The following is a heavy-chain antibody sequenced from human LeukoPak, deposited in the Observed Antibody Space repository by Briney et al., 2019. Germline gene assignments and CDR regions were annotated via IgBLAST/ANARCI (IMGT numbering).Heavy chain of an antibody. V-gene: IGHV1-8*01. D-gene: IGHD6-13*01. J-gene: IGHJ3*02. Sequence: ASVKVSCKASGYTFTNYDFNWMRQATGQGLEWMGWMNPNSGSTGYAQKFQGRVTMTRDTSISTAYMELSSLTSEDTAVYYCARDAPGAAAADDPLDIWGQGTTVTVSS. CDR2: MNPNSGST. CDR3: ARDAPGAAAADDPLDI. CDR1: GYTFTNYD.